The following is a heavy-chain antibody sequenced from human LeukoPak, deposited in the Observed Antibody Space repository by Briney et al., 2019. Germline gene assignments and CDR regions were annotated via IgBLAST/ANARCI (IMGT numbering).Heavy chain of an antibody. CDR3: AIDYSLWSGSNFDY. Sequence: SETLSPTCTVSGGSISSGSYYWSWIRQPAGKGREWIGRIYTSGSTNYNPSLKSRVTISVDTSKNQFSLKLSSVTAADTAVYYCAIDYSLWSGSNFDYWGQGTLVTVSS. D-gene: IGHD3-3*01. V-gene: IGHV4-61*02. J-gene: IGHJ4*02. CDR1: GGSISSGSYY. CDR2: IYTSGST.